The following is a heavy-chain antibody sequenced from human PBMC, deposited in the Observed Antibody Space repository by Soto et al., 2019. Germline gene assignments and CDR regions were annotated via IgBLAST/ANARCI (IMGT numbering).Heavy chain of an antibody. Sequence: QLQLQESGPGLVKPSETLSLTCTVSGGSISSSSYYWGWIRQPPGKGLEWIGSIYYSGSTYYNPSLKSRVTISVDTSKNQFSLKLSSVTAADTAVYYCARLRGVVVVAAIPDYWGQGTLVTVSS. CDR2: IYYSGST. J-gene: IGHJ4*02. CDR1: GGSISSSSYY. CDR3: ARLRGVVVVAAIPDY. V-gene: IGHV4-39*01. D-gene: IGHD2-15*01.